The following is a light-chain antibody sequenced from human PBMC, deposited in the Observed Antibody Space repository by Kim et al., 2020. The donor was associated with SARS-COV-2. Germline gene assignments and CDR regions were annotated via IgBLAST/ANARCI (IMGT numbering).Light chain of an antibody. CDR1: QSISSY. CDR3: QQSYSTPAT. Sequence: DIQMTQSPSSLSASVGDRVTITCRASQSISSYLNWYQQKPGKAPKLLIYAASSLQSGVPSRFSGSGSGTDFTLTISSLQPEDFATYYCQQSYSTPATFDQGTKVDIK. J-gene: IGKJ1*01. CDR2: AAS. V-gene: IGKV1-39*01.